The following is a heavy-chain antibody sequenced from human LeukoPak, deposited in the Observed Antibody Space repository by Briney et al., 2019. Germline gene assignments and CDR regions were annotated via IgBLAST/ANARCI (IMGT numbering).Heavy chain of an antibody. Sequence: PSETLSLTCTVSGGSISSYYWSWIRQPAGKGLEWIGRIYTSGSTNYNPSLKSRVTMSVDTSKNQFSLKLSSVTAADTAVYYCARDRVAAAGTDYYYGMDVWGQGTTVTVSS. V-gene: IGHV4-4*07. CDR1: GGSISSYY. D-gene: IGHD6-13*01. CDR2: IYTSGST. CDR3: ARDRVAAAGTDYYYGMDV. J-gene: IGHJ6*02.